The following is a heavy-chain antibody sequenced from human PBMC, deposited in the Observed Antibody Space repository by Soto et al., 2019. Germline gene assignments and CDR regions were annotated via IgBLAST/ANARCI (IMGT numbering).Heavy chain of an antibody. CDR3: ARGIAFFGVTNLGWHFEL. D-gene: IGHD3-3*01. V-gene: IGHV1-3*01. Sequence: QVQLVQSGAEVKKPGASVKVSCKASGYTFTNNAIHWVRQAPGQRLEWLGWITPGNGDTKYSQNFQGGVYIVRDTAATPAYMELSRLRAEDTAVYYCARGIAFFGVTNLGWHFELWGRGTQVTVSS. CDR2: ITPGNGDT. J-gene: IGHJ2*01. CDR1: GYTFTNNA.